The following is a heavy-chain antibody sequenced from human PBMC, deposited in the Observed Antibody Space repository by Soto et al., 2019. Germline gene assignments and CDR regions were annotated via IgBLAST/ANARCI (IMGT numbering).Heavy chain of an antibody. D-gene: IGHD3-22*01. CDR1: GYTFTGYY. CDR2: INPNSGGT. Sequence: GASVKVSCKASGYTFTGYYMHWVRQAPGQGLEWMGWINPNSGGTNYAQKFQGRVTMTRDTSISTAYMELSRLRSDDTAVYYCATLGPYYYDSSGYYTFGYWGQGTLVTVSS. CDR3: ATLGPYYYDSSGYYTFGY. J-gene: IGHJ4*02. V-gene: IGHV1-2*02.